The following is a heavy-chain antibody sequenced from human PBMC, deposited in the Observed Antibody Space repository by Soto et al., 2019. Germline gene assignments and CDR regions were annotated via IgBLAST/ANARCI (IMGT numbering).Heavy chain of an antibody. Sequence: SVKVSCKASGFTFTSSSVQWVRQARGQRLEWMGWIIVGSGNTNYAQRFQERVTMTTDMSTSTAYMELRSLTSDETAMYYCARDTESNRYNDWGQGTLVT. CDR2: IIVGSGNT. CDR1: GFTFTSSS. CDR3: ARDTESNRYND. V-gene: IGHV1-58*01. J-gene: IGHJ1*01. D-gene: IGHD1-20*01.